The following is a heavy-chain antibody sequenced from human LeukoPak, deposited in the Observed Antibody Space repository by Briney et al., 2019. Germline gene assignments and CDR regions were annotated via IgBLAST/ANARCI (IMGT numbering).Heavy chain of an antibody. CDR1: GYTFTSYY. J-gene: IGHJ4*02. CDR2: INPSGGST. D-gene: IGHD3-22*01. V-gene: IGHV1-46*01. Sequence: ASVKVSCKASGYTFTSYYMHWVRQAPGQGLEWMGIINPSGGSTSYAQKFQGRVTITADESTSTAYMELSSLRSEDTAVYYCARAGGYYDSSGYYRLDYWGQGTLVTVSS. CDR3: ARAGGYYDSSGYYRLDY.